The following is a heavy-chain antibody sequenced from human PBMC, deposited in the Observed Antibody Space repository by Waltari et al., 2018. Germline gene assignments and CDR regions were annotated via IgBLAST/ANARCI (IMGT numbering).Heavy chain of an antibody. D-gene: IGHD4-4*01. CDR3: ARDQDYSKSAYFDY. V-gene: IGHV3-7*01. J-gene: IGHJ4*02. CDR2: IKQDGSEK. Sequence: EVQLVESGGGLVQPGGSLRLSCAASGFTFSSYWMSWVRQAPGKGLEWVANIKQDGSEKYYVDSVKGRFTISRDNAKNSLYLQMNSLRAEDTAVYYCARDQDYSKSAYFDYWGQGTLVTVSS. CDR1: GFTFSSYW.